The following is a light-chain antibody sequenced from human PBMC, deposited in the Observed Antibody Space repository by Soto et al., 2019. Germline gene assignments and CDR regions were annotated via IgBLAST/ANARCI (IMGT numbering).Light chain of an antibody. Sequence: QSLLTQPASVSGSPGQSITISCTGASSDIGAYNYVSWYQHHPGKAPKLVIYDVSNRPSGVSDRFSGSKSANTASLTIYGLQTEDEADYYCSSYTSSNIVVFGGGTKLTVL. CDR1: SSDIGAYNY. CDR3: SSYTSSNIVV. V-gene: IGLV2-14*03. J-gene: IGLJ2*01. CDR2: DVS.